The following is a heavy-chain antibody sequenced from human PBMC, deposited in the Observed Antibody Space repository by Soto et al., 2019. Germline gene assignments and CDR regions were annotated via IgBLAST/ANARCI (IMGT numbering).Heavy chain of an antibody. J-gene: IGHJ4*02. CDR3: ARDEWLFDY. CDR1: GFTFSSYA. CDR2: ISYDGSNK. Sequence: GGSLRLSCAASGFTFSSYAMHWVRQAPGKGLEWVAVISYDGSNKYYADSVKGRFTISRDNSKNTLYLQMNSLRAEDTAVYYCARDEWLFDYWGQGTLVTVSS. V-gene: IGHV3-30-3*01. D-gene: IGHD5-12*01.